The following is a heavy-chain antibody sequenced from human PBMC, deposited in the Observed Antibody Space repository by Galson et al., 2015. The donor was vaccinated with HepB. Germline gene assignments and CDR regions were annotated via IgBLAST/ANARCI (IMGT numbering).Heavy chain of an antibody. CDR2: IKQRGNEK. CDR3: AKVRILPGAFDV. D-gene: IGHD2-15*01. CDR1: GFTFNIYW. V-gene: IGHV3-7*03. J-gene: IGHJ3*01. Sequence: SLRLSCAASGFTFNIYWMSWVRQAPGKGLEWVTNIKQRGNEKYFVDSAKGRFTISRDDAKNSLYLQMNSLRAEDTAVYYCAKVRILPGAFDVWGQGTTVTVSS.